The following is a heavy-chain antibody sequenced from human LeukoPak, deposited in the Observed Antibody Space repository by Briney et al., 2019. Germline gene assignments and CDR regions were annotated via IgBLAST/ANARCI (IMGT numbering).Heavy chain of an antibody. Sequence: PSETLSLTCTVSGGSISSYYWTWIRQPAGKGLEWIGRIHSSGSMNHNPSLKSRVTISVDTSKNQFSLKLSSVTAADTAVYYCATGPRSSGWYLHNYYYYYGMDVWGQGTTVTVSS. CDR1: GGSISSYY. V-gene: IGHV4-4*07. CDR3: ATGPRSSGWYLHNYYYYYGMDV. CDR2: IHSSGSM. J-gene: IGHJ6*02. D-gene: IGHD6-19*01.